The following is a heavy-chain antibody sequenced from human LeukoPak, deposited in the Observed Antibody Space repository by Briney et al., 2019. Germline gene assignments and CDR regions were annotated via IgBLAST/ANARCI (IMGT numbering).Heavy chain of an antibody. Sequence: SETLSLTCTVSGGSISSYYWSWIRQPPGKGLEWIGYIYYSGSTNYNPSLKSRVTISVDTSKNQFPLKLSSVTAADTAVYNCARHRRDDSSGPTFDYWGQGTLVTVSS. V-gene: IGHV4-59*08. CDR3: ARHRRDDSSGPTFDY. J-gene: IGHJ4*02. CDR1: GGSISSYY. D-gene: IGHD3-22*01. CDR2: IYYSGST.